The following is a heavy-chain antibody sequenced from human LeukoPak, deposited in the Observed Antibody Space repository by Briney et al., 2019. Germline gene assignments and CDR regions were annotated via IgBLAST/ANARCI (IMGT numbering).Heavy chain of an antibody. CDR2: IQTSGST. J-gene: IGHJ4*02. D-gene: IGHD2-2*01. V-gene: IGHV4-61*02. Sequence: TSETLSLTCTVSGGSINSGGSYWNWIRQPAGKGLEWIGRIQTSGSTNYNPSLNSRVTISVDTSGNQFSLELRSVTAADAAVYYCARTYCDSTACYRFDYWGQGTLVIVS. CDR3: ARTYCDSTACYRFDY. CDR1: GGSINSGGSY.